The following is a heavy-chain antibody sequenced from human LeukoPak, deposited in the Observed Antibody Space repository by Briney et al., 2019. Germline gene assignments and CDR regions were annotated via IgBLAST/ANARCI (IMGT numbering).Heavy chain of an antibody. D-gene: IGHD1-26*01. Sequence: TGGSLRLSCAASGFTFSTYGMNWVRQAPGKGLEWVSSISSSSSYIYYADSVKGRFTISRDNAKNSLYLQMNSLRAEDTAVYYCARVRWELRLDTPPDYWGQGTLVTVSS. CDR1: GFTFSTYG. CDR2: ISSSSSYI. J-gene: IGHJ4*02. V-gene: IGHV3-21*01. CDR3: ARVRWELRLDTPPDY.